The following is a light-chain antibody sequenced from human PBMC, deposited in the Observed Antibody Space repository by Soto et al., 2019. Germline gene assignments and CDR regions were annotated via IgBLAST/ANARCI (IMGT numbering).Light chain of an antibody. CDR1: QSVSNN. J-gene: IGKJ1*01. V-gene: IGKV3-15*01. CDR2: DAA. CDR3: QQYNNWPPWT. Sequence: ILMTQSPATLSVSPGERATLSCRASQSVSNNLAWYQQKPGQAPSLLIYDAATRATGIPARFSGSGSGTEFTLTMSGLQSEDFAVYCCQQYNNWPPWTFGQGTKVEIK.